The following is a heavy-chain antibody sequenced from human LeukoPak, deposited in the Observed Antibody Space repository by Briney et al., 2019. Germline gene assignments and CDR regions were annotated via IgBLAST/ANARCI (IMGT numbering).Heavy chain of an antibody. V-gene: IGHV3-64*01. CDR2: ISSNGGST. Sequence: GGSLRLSCAASGFTFSSYAMHWVRQAPGKGLEYVSAISSNGGSTYYANSVKGRFTISRDNSKNTLYLRMGSLRAEDMAVYYCAREGLVYSSSSWFDPWGQGTLVTVSS. CDR3: AREGLVYSSSSWFDP. D-gene: IGHD6-13*01. J-gene: IGHJ5*02. CDR1: GFTFSSYA.